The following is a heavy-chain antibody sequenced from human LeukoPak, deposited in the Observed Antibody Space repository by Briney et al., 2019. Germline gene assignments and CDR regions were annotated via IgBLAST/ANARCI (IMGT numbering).Heavy chain of an antibody. Sequence: GRSLRLSCAVSGFTFSSYGMHWLRQAPGKGLEWLAVIWYDGSNKYYADSVKGRFTISRDNSKNTLYLQMNSLRAEDTAVYYCARAEGIAAAGNFDYWGQGTLVTVSS. J-gene: IGHJ4*02. CDR3: ARAEGIAAAGNFDY. CDR1: GFTFSSYG. D-gene: IGHD6-13*01. V-gene: IGHV3-33*01. CDR2: IWYDGSNK.